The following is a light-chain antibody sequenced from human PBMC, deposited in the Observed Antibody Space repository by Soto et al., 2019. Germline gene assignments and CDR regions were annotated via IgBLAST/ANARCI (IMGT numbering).Light chain of an antibody. CDR1: QSVSSN. CDR3: QQSHNYMYT. J-gene: IGKJ2*01. V-gene: IGKV3-15*01. CDR2: EAS. Sequence: ILMTQSPATLSVSPGERATLSCMASQSVSSNLAWYQQKPGQAPTLLIYEASTRATGVPARFSGSGSGTEFTLTISSLQSEDFAIYYCQQSHNYMYTFGQGTKVDI.